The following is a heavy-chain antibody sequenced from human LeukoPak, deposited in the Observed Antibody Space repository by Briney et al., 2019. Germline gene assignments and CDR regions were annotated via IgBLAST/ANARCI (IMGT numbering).Heavy chain of an antibody. D-gene: IGHD3-22*01. V-gene: IGHV3-48*01. CDR1: GFTFSSYS. J-gene: IGHJ3*02. Sequence: GGSLRLSCAASGFTFSSYSMNWVRQAPGKGLEWVSYISSSSSTIYYADSVKGRFTISRDNAKNSLYLQMNSLRAEDTAVYYCARGSVQPTYYYDSSGYYHAFDIWGQGTMVTVSS. CDR2: ISSSSSTI. CDR3: ARGSVQPTYYYDSSGYYHAFDI.